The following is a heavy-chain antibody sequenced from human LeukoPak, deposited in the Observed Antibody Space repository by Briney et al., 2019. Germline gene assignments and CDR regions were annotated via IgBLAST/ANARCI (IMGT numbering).Heavy chain of an antibody. CDR3: ARQHCSSTSCYTDS. J-gene: IGHJ4*02. CDR1: GFTFSSYS. Sequence: PGGSLRLSCAASGFTFSSYSMNWVRQAPGKGLEWVSSISSSSSYIYYADSVKGRFTISRDNAKNSLYLQMNSLRAEDTAVYYCARQHCSSTSCYTDSWGQGTLVTVSS. D-gene: IGHD2-2*02. V-gene: IGHV3-21*01. CDR2: ISSSSSYI.